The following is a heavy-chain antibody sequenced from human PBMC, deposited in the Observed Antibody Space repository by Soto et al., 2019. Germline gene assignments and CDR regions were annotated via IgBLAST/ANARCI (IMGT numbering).Heavy chain of an antibody. D-gene: IGHD6-19*01. CDR1: GFTFTNYY. CDR3: ARDAPVAGTVEAFDI. CDR2: INPSGDST. Sequence: ASVKVSCKASGFTFTNYYMHWVRQAPGQGLEWMGVINPSGDSTSYAPKFQGRVIMTRDTSTSTVYMEVSSLRSEDTAVYYYARDAPVAGTVEAFDIWGPGTKVTVSS. V-gene: IGHV1-46*01. J-gene: IGHJ3*02.